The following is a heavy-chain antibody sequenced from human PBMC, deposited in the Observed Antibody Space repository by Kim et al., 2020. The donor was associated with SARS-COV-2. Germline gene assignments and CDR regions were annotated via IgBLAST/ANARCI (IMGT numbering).Heavy chain of an antibody. CDR3: MKGGWGWIWDH. V-gene: IGHV3-23*01. D-gene: IGHD2-2*03. CDR2: IDGSDGTT. Sequence: GGSLRLSCTTSGFTFIGHAMSWVRQAQGQGLEWVSSIDGSDGTTYYVDSVKGRFTISRDDAKNTLYLQMRALRADDTATYYCMKGGWGWIWDHWGQGTLV. J-gene: IGHJ4*02. CDR1: GFTFIGHA.